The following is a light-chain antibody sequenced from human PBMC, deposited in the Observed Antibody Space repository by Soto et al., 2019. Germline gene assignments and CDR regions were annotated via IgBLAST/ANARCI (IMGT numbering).Light chain of an antibody. CDR2: ENN. V-gene: IGLV1-51*02. Sequence: QSVLTQPPSVSAAPGQTVTISCAGSSSNIGNNFVSWYQQLPGTAPKLLIYENNKRPSGIPDRLSGSKSGTSASLGITGRQTGDEAVYYCGTWDSSLTVWVFGGGTKSPS. CDR1: SSNIGNNF. CDR3: GTWDSSLTVWV. J-gene: IGLJ3*02.